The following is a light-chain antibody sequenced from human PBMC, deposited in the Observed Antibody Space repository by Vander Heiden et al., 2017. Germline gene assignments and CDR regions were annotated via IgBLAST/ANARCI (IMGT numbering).Light chain of an antibody. J-gene: IGKJ4*01. CDR3: QQDGDSDT. Sequence: ENVLTQSPGTLSLSPGERATLSCRASQSVSAGYLAWYQQKPGQAPRLLIYGASSRATGIPDRFSGSGSGTDFTLTSSRREPEDFAVYYGQQDGDSDTFGGGTRVEIK. CDR1: QSVSAGY. CDR2: GAS. V-gene: IGKV3-20*01.